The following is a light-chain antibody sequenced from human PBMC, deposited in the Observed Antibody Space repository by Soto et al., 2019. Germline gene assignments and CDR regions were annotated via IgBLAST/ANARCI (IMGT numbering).Light chain of an antibody. J-gene: IGKJ4*02. CDR2: YGS. V-gene: IGKV1-5*01. CDR1: QSIGSW. CDR3: QQYNSYSRT. Sequence: DIHITPSPSTLSASVGDRVSINCRASQSIGSWVAWYQQKAGKAPKPLIYYGSSLESGVPSRFSGSGSGTEFTITISSLQPDDFATYYCQQYNSYSRTFGGGTKVDIK.